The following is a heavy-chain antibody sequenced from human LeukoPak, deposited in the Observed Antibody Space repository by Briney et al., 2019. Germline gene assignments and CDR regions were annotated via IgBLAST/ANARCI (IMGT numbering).Heavy chain of an antibody. D-gene: IGHD3-10*01. V-gene: IGHV3-7*03. CDR2: IKQDGSEK. CDR3: AKDGRVTMVRGVLNWFDP. Sequence: GGSLRLSCAASGFTFSSYWMSWVRQAPGKGLEWVANIKQDGSEKYYVDSVKGRFTISRDNSKNTLYLQMNSLRAEDTAVYYCAKDGRVTMVRGVLNWFDPWGQGTLVTVSS. CDR1: GFTFSSYW. J-gene: IGHJ5*02.